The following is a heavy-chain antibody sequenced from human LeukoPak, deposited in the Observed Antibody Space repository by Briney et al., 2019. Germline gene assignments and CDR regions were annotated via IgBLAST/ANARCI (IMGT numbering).Heavy chain of an antibody. V-gene: IGHV3-21*01. J-gene: IGHJ4*02. CDR1: GFTFSSYS. D-gene: IGHD3-9*01. CDR2: ISSSSSYI. CDR3: ARARREGILTGYRTFRGFDY. Sequence: PGGSLRLSCAASGFTFSSYSMNWVRQAPGKGLEWVSSISSSSSYIYYADSVKGRFTISRDNAKNSLYLQMNSLRAEDTAVYYCARARREGILTGYRTFRGFDYWGQGTLVTVSS.